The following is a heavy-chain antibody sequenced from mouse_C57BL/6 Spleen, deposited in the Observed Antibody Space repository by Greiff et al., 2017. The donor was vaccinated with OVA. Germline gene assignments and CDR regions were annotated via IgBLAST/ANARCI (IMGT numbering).Heavy chain of an antibody. CDR1: GFTFSSYT. V-gene: IGHV5-9*01. D-gene: IGHD1-1*01. CDR3: ARHPTTVVGYFDV. Sequence: EVKLVESGGGLVKPGGSLKLSCAASGFTFSSYTMSWVRQTPEKRLAWVATISGGGGNTYYPDSVKGRFTISRDNAKNTLYLQMSSLRSEDTALYYCARHPTTVVGYFDVWGTGTTVTVSS. CDR2: ISGGGGNT. J-gene: IGHJ1*03.